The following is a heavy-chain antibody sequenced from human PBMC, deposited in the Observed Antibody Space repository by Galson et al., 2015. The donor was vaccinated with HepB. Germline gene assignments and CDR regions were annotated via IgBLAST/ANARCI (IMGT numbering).Heavy chain of an antibody. J-gene: IGHJ4*02. CDR2: INPSGGST. D-gene: IGHD3-10*01. V-gene: IGHV1-46*03. Sequence: SGYTFTSYYMHWVRQAPGQGLEWMGIINPSGGSTSYAQKFQGRVTMTRDTSTSTVYMELSSLRSEDTAVYYCARDLSIGFGGYWGQGTLVTVSS. CDR3: ARDLSIGFGGY. CDR1: GYTFTSYY.